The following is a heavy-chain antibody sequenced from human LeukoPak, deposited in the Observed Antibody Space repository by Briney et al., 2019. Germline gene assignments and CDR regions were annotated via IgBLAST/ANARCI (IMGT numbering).Heavy chain of an antibody. CDR2: ISYDGSNK. Sequence: GGSLRLSCAASGFTFSSCGMHWVRQAPGKGLEWVAVISYDGSNKYYADSVKGRFTISRDNSKNTLYLQMNSLRAEDTAVYYCAKGYCSSTSCIYYYYYGTDVWGQGTTVTVSS. D-gene: IGHD2-2*01. V-gene: IGHV3-30*18. J-gene: IGHJ6*02. CDR3: AKGYCSSTSCIYYYYYGTDV. CDR1: GFTFSSCG.